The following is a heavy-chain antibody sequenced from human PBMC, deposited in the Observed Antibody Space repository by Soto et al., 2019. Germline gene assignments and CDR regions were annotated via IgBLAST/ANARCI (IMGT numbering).Heavy chain of an antibody. CDR1: GFTFSSYW. CDR3: ARDPNIVLVPAAIYYYYGMDV. V-gene: IGHV3-7*01. J-gene: IGHJ6*02. Sequence: EVQLVESGGGLVQPGGSLRLSCAASGFTFSSYWMSWVRQAPGKGLEWVANIKQDGSEKYYVDSVKGRFTISRDNAKNSLYLQVNSLRAEDTAVYYCARDPNIVLVPAAIYYYYGMDVWGQGTTVTVSS. D-gene: IGHD2-2*01. CDR2: IKQDGSEK.